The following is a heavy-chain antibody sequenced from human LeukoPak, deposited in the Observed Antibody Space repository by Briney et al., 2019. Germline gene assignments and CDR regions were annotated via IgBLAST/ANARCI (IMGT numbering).Heavy chain of an antibody. J-gene: IGHJ4*02. D-gene: IGHD6-6*01. CDR2: INPNSGGT. CDR1: GYTFGGHY. Sequence: EASVNVACKASGYTFGGHYLHWVRQAPGQGLEWMGRINPNSGGTNYAQKFQGRVTMTRDTSISTAYMELSRLRSDDTAVYYCVTSSPYSSSLDYWGQGTLVTVSS. V-gene: IGHV1-2*06. CDR3: VTSSPYSSSLDY.